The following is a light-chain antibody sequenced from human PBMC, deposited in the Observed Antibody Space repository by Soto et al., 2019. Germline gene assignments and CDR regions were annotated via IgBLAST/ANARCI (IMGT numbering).Light chain of an antibody. CDR1: QSVSGW. Sequence: DIQMTQSPSTLSASVGDTVTVTCRASQSVSGWLAWYQQKPGKAPKLLIYAASSLQSGVPSRFTGSGSGTDFTLTISSLQPEDFATYYCHQSYSLPEAFGQGTKVEIK. J-gene: IGKJ1*01. V-gene: IGKV1-39*01. CDR3: HQSYSLPEA. CDR2: AAS.